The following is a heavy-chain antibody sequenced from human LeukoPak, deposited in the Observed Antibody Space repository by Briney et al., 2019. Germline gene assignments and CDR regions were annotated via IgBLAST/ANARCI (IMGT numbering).Heavy chain of an antibody. D-gene: IGHD6-13*01. V-gene: IGHV4-38-2*02. CDR1: GYSISSGYY. CDR3: ATISSSWFTFDY. J-gene: IGHJ4*02. Sequence: SETLSLTCTVSGYSISSGYYWGWIRQPPGKGLEWIGSIYHSGSTYYNPSLKSRVTISVDTSKNQFSLKLSSVTAADTAVYYCATISSSWFTFDYWGQGTLVTVSS. CDR2: IYHSGST.